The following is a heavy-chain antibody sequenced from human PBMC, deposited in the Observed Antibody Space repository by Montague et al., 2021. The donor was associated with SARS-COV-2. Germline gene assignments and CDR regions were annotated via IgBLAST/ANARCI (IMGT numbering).Heavy chain of an antibody. Sequence: SETLSLTCTVYGGSFSGYYWNWIRQSPGRGLEWIGEINHRGTTNNNPSLKSRATISVDASKDQFSLKLTSVTAADAAFYYCARGGVHLLYGGHYFDYWGQGTLVTVSS. D-gene: IGHD2-2*02. J-gene: IGHJ4*02. V-gene: IGHV4-34*04. CDR2: INHRGTT. CDR1: GGSFSGYY. CDR3: ARGGVHLLYGGHYFDY.